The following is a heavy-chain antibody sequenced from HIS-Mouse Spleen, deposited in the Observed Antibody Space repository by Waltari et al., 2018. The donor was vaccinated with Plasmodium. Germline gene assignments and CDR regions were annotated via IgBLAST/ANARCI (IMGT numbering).Heavy chain of an antibody. CDR1: GFTFHSYA. CDR3: ARDRRLAFDY. J-gene: IGHJ4*02. CDR2: ISYDGSNK. Sequence: QVQLVESGGGVVQHGRSLRLSFEAYGFTFHSYAMHWVRQAPGKGLEWVAVISYDGSNKYYADSVKGRFTISRDNSKNTLYLQMNSLRAEDTAVYYCARDRRLAFDYWGQGTLVTVSS. V-gene: IGHV3-30-3*01. D-gene: IGHD2-15*01.